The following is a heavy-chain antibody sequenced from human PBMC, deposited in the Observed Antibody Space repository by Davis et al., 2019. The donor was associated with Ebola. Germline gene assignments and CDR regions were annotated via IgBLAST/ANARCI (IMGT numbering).Heavy chain of an antibody. J-gene: IGHJ4*02. CDR2: INHSGST. D-gene: IGHD6-19*01. V-gene: IGHV4-34*01. Sequence: MPGGSLRLSCAVYGGSFSGYYWSWIRQPPGKGLEWNGEINHSGSTNYNPSLKSRVTISVDTSKNQFSLKLSSVTAADTAVYYCARFRGYSSGWVHHYFDYWGQGTLVTVPS. CDR3: ARFRGYSSGWVHHYFDY. CDR1: GGSFSGYY.